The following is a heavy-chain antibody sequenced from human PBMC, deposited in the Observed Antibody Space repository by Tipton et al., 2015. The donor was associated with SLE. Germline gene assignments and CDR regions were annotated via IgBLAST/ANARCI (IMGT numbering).Heavy chain of an antibody. CDR3: ARDEGYIGY. CDR2: IYYSGST. J-gene: IGHJ4*02. Sequence: TLSLTCTVSGGSISSSSYYWGWIRQPPGKGLGWVGSIYYSGSTCYNPSLQSRVTISVDTSKNQFSLQLNSVTPEDTAVYYCARDEGYIGYWGQGTLVTVSS. D-gene: IGHD6-13*01. V-gene: IGHV4-39*07. CDR1: GGSISSSSYY.